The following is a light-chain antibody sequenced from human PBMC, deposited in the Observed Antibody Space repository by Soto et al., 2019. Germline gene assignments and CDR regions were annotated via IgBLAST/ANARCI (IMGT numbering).Light chain of an antibody. CDR3: SSYTSSNTVV. V-gene: IGLV2-14*01. CDR2: DVS. Sequence: QSALTQPASVSGSPGQSMTISCTGTSSDVGGYNWVSWYQQYPGKAPKLMIYDVSNRPSGVSNRFSGSKSGNTASLTISGLQAEDEADYYCSSYTSSNTVVFGGGTKLTVL. CDR1: SSDVGGYNW. J-gene: IGLJ2*01.